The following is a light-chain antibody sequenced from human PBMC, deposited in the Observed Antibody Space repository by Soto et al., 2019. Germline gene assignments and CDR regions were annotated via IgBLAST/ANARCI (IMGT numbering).Light chain of an antibody. CDR2: EGS. Sequence: QSALTQPASVSGSPGQSITISCTGTSSDVGSYNLVSWYQQHPGKAPKLMIYEGSKRPSGVYNRFSGSKSGNTASLTISWIQTEDEAAHSCRSYAGSSTWVFGGGTKLTVL. J-gene: IGLJ3*02. CDR1: SSDVGSYNL. CDR3: RSYAGSSTWV. V-gene: IGLV2-23*01.